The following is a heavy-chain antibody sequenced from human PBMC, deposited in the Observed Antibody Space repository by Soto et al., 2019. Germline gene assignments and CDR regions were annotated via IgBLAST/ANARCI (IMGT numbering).Heavy chain of an antibody. CDR3: AKGTITPYYYYGMDV. CDR1: GFTFSTHA. V-gene: IGHV3-23*01. D-gene: IGHD3-10*01. CDR2: ISGSGGST. Sequence: GGSLRLSCVASGFTFSTHAMSWVRQAPGKGLEWVSAISGSGGSTYYADSVKGRFTISRDNSKNTLYLQMNSLRAEDTAVYYCAKGTITPYYYYGMDVWGQGTTVTVSS. J-gene: IGHJ6*02.